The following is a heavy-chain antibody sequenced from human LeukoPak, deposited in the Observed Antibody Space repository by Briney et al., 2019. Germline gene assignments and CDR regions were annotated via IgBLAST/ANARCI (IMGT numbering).Heavy chain of an antibody. CDR3: ARVLWFGGIYYFDY. V-gene: IGHV3-7*04. CDR2: IKEDGSDK. CDR1: GFSLRSFW. D-gene: IGHD3-10*01. J-gene: IGHJ4*02. Sequence: GGSLRLSCAASGFSLRSFWMSWVRQAPGKGLEWVASIKEDGSDKYYVESVKGRFTISRENARTSLYLQMNSLRAEDTAVYYCARVLWFGGIYYFDYWGQGTLVTVSS.